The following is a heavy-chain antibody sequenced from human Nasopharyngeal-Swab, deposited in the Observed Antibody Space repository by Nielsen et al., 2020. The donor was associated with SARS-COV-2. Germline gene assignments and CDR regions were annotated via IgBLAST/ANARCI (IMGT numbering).Heavy chain of an antibody. D-gene: IGHD2-2*02. CDR1: GGSISSYY. V-gene: IGHV4-59*01. CDR3: ASKDHAGYCSSTSCYTDYYYMDV. Sequence: SETLSLTCTVSGGSISSYYWSWIRQPPGKGLEWIGYIYYSGSTNYNPSLKSRVTISVDTSKNQFSLKLSSVTAADTAVYYCASKDHAGYCSSTSCYTDYYYMDVWGKGTMVTVSS. CDR2: IYYSGST. J-gene: IGHJ6*03.